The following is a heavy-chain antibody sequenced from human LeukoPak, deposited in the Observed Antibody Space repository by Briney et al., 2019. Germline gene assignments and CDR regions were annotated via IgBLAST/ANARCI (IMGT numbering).Heavy chain of an antibody. V-gene: IGHV4-4*07. CDR3: ARESPSADSRGYFYFFDY. J-gene: IGHJ4*02. CDR1: GDSISTYY. Sequence: SETLSLTCTVSGDSISTYYWSWIRQPAGKGLEWLGRIYSSGTINHNPSLRSRVTMTIDTSMNQFSLKISSVTAADTAVYYCARESPSADSRGYFYFFDYRGQGALVTVSS. CDR2: IYSSGTI. D-gene: IGHD3-22*01.